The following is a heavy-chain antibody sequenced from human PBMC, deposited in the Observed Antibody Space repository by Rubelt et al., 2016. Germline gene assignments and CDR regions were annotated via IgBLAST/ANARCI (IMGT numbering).Heavy chain of an antibody. D-gene: IGHD1-1*01. CDR1: GYSINSGHY. CDR2: ICHSGTT. J-gene: IGHJ4*02. V-gene: IGHV4-38-2*02. Sequence: QVQLQESGPGLVKPSETLSLTCNVSGYSINSGHYWAWIRQPPGKGLEYIGSICHSGTTYYNPSLKSRVTISVDTSKNQFSLKLSSDTAEDTAVYYCAGASTYNTLDYWGQGTLVTVSP. CDR3: AGASTYNTLDY.